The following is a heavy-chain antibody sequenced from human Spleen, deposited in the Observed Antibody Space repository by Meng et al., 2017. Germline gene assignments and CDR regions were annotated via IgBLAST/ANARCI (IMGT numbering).Heavy chain of an antibody. Sequence: GGSLRLSCAASGFTFSSYAMSWVRQAPGKGLEWIGRMKSNVDGGTVDYAAAVKGRFFISRDDSENTFYLQMNSLKTEDTAVYYCARDNDYYYDSSGYYYIDYWGQGTLVTVSS. CDR1: GFTFSSYA. CDR2: MKSNVDGGTV. D-gene: IGHD3-22*01. V-gene: IGHV3-15*01. CDR3: ARDNDYYYDSSGYYYIDY. J-gene: IGHJ4*02.